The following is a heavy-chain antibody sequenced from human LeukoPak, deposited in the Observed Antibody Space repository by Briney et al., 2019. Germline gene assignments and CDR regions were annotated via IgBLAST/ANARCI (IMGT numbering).Heavy chain of an antibody. CDR3: ARDLRRGYWFDP. D-gene: IGHD1-14*01. CDR1: GGTFSSYA. Sequence: SVKVSCKASGGTFSSYAISWVRQAPGQGLEWMGRIIPILGIANYAQKFQGRVTITADKSTSTAYVELSSLRSEDTAVYYCARDLRRGYWFDPWGQGTLVTVSS. V-gene: IGHV1-69*04. J-gene: IGHJ5*02. CDR2: IIPILGIA.